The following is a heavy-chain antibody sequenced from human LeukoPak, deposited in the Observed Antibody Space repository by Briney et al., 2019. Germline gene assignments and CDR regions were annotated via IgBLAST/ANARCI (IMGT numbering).Heavy chain of an antibody. D-gene: IGHD2-2*01. J-gene: IGHJ4*02. CDR3: ASPSAVGRCSSTSCYDFDY. CDR1: GFTFSSYA. Sequence: PGGSLRLSCAASGFTFSSYAMSWVRQAPGMGLEWVSAISGSGGSTYYADSVKGRFTISRDNSKNTLYLQMNSLRAEDTAVYYCASPSAVGRCSSTSCYDFDYWGQGTLVTVSS. CDR2: ISGSGGST. V-gene: IGHV3-23*01.